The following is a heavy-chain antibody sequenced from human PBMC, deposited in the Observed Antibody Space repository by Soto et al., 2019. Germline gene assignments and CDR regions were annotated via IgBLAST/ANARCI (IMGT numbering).Heavy chain of an antibody. V-gene: IGHV3-23*01. CDR3: ARGGSSGWPTRCDY. CDR1: GFTFSNYA. D-gene: IGHD6-19*01. J-gene: IGHJ4*02. CDR2: ISGSGITT. Sequence: HGGSLRLSCAASGFTFSNYAMSWVRQAPGKGLEWVSSISGSGITTYYAGSVKGRFTMSRDNYKNTLYLQMNSLRVEDTALYYCARGGSSGWPTRCDYWGQGTLVTVSS.